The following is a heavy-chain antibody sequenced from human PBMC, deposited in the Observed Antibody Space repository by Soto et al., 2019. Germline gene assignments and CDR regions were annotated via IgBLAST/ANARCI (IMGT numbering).Heavy chain of an antibody. CDR3: AKGYEVSPPVASAWYSNYFYGVDV. D-gene: IGHD6-19*01. CDR1: GFSFSKYG. J-gene: IGHJ6*02. Sequence: QVALVESGGGVVRPGRSLRLSCGASGFSFSKYGMHWVRQAPGEGLEWLSLISYDGSEKWYAESVKVRFTISRDNSKNTLYLQMNSLRGDDTAVYFCAKGYEVSPPVASAWYSNYFYGVDVWGRGTTVTVSS. CDR2: ISYDGSEK. V-gene: IGHV3-30*18.